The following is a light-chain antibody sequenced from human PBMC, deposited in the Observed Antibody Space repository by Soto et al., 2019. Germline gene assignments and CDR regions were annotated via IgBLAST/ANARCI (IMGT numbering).Light chain of an antibody. V-gene: IGLV2-14*01. CDR3: SSYTSSSTLV. Sequence: QSVLTQPASVSGSPGQSITISCTGTSSDVGDYYYVSWYQHHPGKPPKLVIYGVSNRPSGVSSRFSASKSGNTASLTISGLQADDEAEYYCSSYTSSSTLVFGGGT. J-gene: IGLJ3*02. CDR1: SSDVGDYYY. CDR2: GVS.